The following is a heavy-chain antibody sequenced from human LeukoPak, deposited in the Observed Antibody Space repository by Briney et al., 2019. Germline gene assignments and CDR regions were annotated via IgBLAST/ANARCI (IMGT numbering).Heavy chain of an antibody. J-gene: IGHJ4*02. CDR3: ARGSGRYYVY. Sequence: PGGSLSLSCAASGFTFSSNWMSWVRQAPGKGLEWMANIKEDGSEKYYVDSVKGRFTISRDNAKNSLYLQMNSLRAEDTAVYYCARGSGRYYVYWGQGTLVTVSS. CDR2: IKEDGSEK. D-gene: IGHD1-26*01. V-gene: IGHV3-7*04. CDR1: GFTFSSNW.